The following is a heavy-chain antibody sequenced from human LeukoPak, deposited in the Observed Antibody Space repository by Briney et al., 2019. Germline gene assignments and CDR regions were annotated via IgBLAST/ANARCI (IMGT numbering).Heavy chain of an antibody. J-gene: IGHJ6*02. CDR2: ISAYNGNT. Sequence: ASVKVSCKASGGTFSSYAISWVRQAPGQGLEWMGWISAYNGNTNYAQKLQGRVTMTTDTSTSTAYMELRSLRSDDTAVYYCARDGRYCSSTSCYGPAFRYCYYYYGMDVWGQGTTVTVSS. D-gene: IGHD2-2*01. V-gene: IGHV1-18*01. CDR3: ARDGRYCSSTSCYGPAFRYCYYYYGMDV. CDR1: GGTFSSYA.